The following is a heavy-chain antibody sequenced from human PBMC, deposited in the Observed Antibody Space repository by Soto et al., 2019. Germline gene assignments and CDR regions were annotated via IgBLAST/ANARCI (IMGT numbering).Heavy chain of an antibody. CDR2: INPNSGGT. V-gene: IGHV1-2*02. D-gene: IGHD3-22*01. CDR1: GYTFTGYY. CDR3: ARNQYYYDSSGYYPG. Sequence: ASVKVSCKASGYTFTGYYMHWVRQAPGQGLEWMGWINPNSGGTNYAQKFQGRVTMTRDTSISTAYMELSRLRSDDTAVYYCARNQYYYDSSGYYPGWGQGTLVTVSS. J-gene: IGHJ4*02.